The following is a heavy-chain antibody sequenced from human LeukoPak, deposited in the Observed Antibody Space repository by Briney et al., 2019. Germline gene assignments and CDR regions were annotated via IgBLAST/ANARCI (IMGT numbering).Heavy chain of an antibody. CDR3: ARGGSSSSRVDY. J-gene: IGHJ4*02. D-gene: IGHD6-6*01. CDR1: GGPISSGGYY. V-gene: IGHV4-31*03. Sequence: SQTLSLTCTVSGGPISSGGYYWSWIRQHPGKGLEWIGYIYYSGSTYYNPSLKSRVTISVDTSKNQFSLKLSSVTAADTAVYYCARGGSSSSRVDYWGQGTLVTVSS. CDR2: IYYSGST.